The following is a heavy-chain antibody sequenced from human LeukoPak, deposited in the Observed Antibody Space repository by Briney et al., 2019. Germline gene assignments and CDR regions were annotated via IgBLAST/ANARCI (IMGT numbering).Heavy chain of an antibody. CDR1: GYTFTSYA. Sequence: ASVKVSCKASGYTFTSYAMHWVRQAPGQRLEWMGWLNAGNGNTKYSQKFQGRVTITRDTSASTAYMELSSLRSEDTAVYYCARAPPPRDGDKDYWGQGTLVTVSS. V-gene: IGHV1-3*01. J-gene: IGHJ4*02. CDR3: ARAPPPRDGDKDY. CDR2: LNAGNGNT. D-gene: IGHD5-24*01.